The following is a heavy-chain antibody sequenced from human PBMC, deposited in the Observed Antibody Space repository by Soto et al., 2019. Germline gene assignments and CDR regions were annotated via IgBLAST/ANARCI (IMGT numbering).Heavy chain of an antibody. D-gene: IGHD3-9*01. CDR1: GGTFSSYA. J-gene: IGHJ5*02. CDR3: ARTYYDILTGYSIPQAVNWFDP. V-gene: IGHV1-46*01. CDR2: INPSGGST. Sequence: ASVKVSCKASGGTFSSYAISRGRQAPGQGLEWMGIINPSGGSTSYAQKFQGRVTVTRDTSTSTVYMELSSLRSEDTGVYYCARTYYDILTGYSIPQAVNWFDPWGQGTLVPVSS.